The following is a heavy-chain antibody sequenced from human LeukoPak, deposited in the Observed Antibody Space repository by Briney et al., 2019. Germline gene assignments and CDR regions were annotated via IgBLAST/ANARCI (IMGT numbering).Heavy chain of an antibody. CDR2: ISGSGGST. CDR3: APEIQYDFWSGYPAVDY. D-gene: IGHD3-3*01. V-gene: IGHV3-23*01. J-gene: IGHJ4*02. Sequence: GGSLRLSCAASGFTVSSYAMSWVRQAPGKGLEWVSAISGSGGSTYYADSVKGRFTISRDNSKNTLYLQMNSLRAEDTAVYYCAPEIQYDFWSGYPAVDYWGQGTLVTVSS. CDR1: GFTVSSYA.